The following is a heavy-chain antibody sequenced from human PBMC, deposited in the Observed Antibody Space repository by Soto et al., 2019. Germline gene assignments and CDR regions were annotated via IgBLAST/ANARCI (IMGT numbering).Heavy chain of an antibody. CDR2: ISGYNGYP. V-gene: IGHV1-18*04. Sequence: QIHLVQSGAEVRKPGASVNVSCKTSGYIFTNYGVSWVRQAPGEGLEVVGWISGYNGYPKYGQRFQGRVTLSTDTATTIGYMELRNLRSDDTAGYYCARGSSGALYDYWGQGTLLTVSS. J-gene: IGHJ4*02. CDR1: GYIFTNYG. CDR3: ARGSSGALYDY.